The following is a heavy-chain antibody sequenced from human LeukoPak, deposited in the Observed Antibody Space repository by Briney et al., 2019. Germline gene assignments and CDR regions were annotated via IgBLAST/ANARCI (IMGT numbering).Heavy chain of an antibody. CDR1: GYTFTSYY. CDR3: ARDRYSSSWYGEPDYYYYYYMDV. V-gene: IGHV1-46*01. Sequence: ASVKVSCKASGYTFTSYYMHWVRQAPGQGLEWMGITNPSGGSTSYAQKFQGRVTMTRDTSTSTVYMELSSLRSEDTAVYYCARDRYSSSWYGEPDYYYYYYMDVWGKGTTVTVSS. J-gene: IGHJ6*03. CDR2: TNPSGGST. D-gene: IGHD6-13*01.